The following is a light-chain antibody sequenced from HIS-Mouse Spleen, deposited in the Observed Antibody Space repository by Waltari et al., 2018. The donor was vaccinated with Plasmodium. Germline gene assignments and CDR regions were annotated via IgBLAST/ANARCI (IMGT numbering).Light chain of an antibody. CDR3: QQYDNLPYT. CDR2: DAS. CDR1: QDISNY. J-gene: IGKJ2*01. Sequence: DIQMTQSPSSLSASVGDRVTITCQESQDISNYLNWYQQKPGKAPKLLIYDASNLETGVPSRFSGSGSGTDLTFTISSLQPEDIATYYCQQYDNLPYTFGQGTKLEIK. V-gene: IGKV1-33*01.